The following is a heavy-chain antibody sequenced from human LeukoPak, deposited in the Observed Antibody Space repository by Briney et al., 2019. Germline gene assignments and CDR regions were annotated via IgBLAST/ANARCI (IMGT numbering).Heavy chain of an antibody. Sequence: ASVKVSCKASGYTFTGYYMHWVRQAPGQGLEWMGWINPNSGGTNYAQKFQGRVTMTRDTSIGTAYMELSRLRSDDTAVYYCARDLYYYYYMDVWGKGTTVTVSS. CDR1: GYTFTGYY. CDR2: INPNSGGT. V-gene: IGHV1-2*02. CDR3: ARDLYYYYYMDV. J-gene: IGHJ6*03.